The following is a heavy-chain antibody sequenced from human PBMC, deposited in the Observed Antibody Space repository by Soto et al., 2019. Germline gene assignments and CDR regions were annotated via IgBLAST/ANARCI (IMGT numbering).Heavy chain of an antibody. CDR2: ISYDGSNK. D-gene: IGHD3-10*01. CDR1: GFTFSSYG. V-gene: IGHV3-30*18. Sequence: GGSLRLSCAASGFTFSSYGMHWVRQAPGKGLEWVAVISYDGSNKYYADSVKGRFTISRDNSKNTLYLQMNSLRAEDTAVYYCAKAYYGSGSYYTPYYYSYGMDVWGQGTTVTVSS. CDR3: AKAYYGSGSYYTPYYYSYGMDV. J-gene: IGHJ6*02.